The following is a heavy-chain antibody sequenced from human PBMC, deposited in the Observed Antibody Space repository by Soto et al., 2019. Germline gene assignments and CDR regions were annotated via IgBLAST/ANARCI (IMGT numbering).Heavy chain of an antibody. V-gene: IGHV1-46*01. J-gene: IGHJ3*02. CDR1: GYTFTSYY. CDR3: ARERAYRSSYDAFDI. Sequence: ASVKVSCKASGYTFTSYYMHWVPQAPGQGLEWMGIINPSGGSTSYAQKFQGRVTMTRDTSTSTVYMELSSLRSEDTAVYYCARERAYRSSYDAFDIWGQGTMVTVSS. CDR2: INPSGGST. D-gene: IGHD6-13*01.